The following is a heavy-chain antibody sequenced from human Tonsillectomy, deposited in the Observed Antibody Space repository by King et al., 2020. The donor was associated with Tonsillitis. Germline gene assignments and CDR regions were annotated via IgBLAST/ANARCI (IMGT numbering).Heavy chain of an antibody. CDR2: SYPRDSVS. CDR1: GYTFTSYW. D-gene: IGHD6-13*01. Sequence: QLVQSGAEVKKPGESLKISCKGSGYTFTSYWIGWVRPMPGKGLEWMGISYPRDSVSLYSPSFEGQVTISADKSIRTAYLQWGSLKASDSAMYYCARCQGIEVVGTSDAFDIWGQGTLVTVSS. V-gene: IGHV5-51*03. J-gene: IGHJ3*02. CDR3: ARCQGIEVVGTSDAFDI.